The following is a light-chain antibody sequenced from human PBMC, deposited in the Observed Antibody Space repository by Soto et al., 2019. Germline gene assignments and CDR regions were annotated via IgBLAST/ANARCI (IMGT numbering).Light chain of an antibody. CDR3: QQYGSSPTWT. CDR1: QSVSSSY. V-gene: IGKV3-20*01. J-gene: IGKJ1*01. Sequence: TQSPATMSLSPGERATLSCRDSQSVSSSYLAWYQQKPGQAPRILIYGASSRATGIPDRFSGSGSGTDFTLTISRLEPEDFAVYYCQQYGSSPTWTFGQGTKVDI. CDR2: GAS.